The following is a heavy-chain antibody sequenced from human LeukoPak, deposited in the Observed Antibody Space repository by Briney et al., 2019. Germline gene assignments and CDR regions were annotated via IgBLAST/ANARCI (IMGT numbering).Heavy chain of an antibody. CDR3: AKDFTSIPAAGDY. Sequence: GGSLRLSRAASGFTFDDYAMHWVRQAPGKGLEWVSGISWNSGSIGYADSVKGRFTISRDNAKNSLYLQMNSLRAEDTALYYCAKDFTSIPAAGDYWGQGTLVTVSS. J-gene: IGHJ4*02. V-gene: IGHV3-9*01. CDR2: ISWNSGSI. CDR1: GFTFDDYA. D-gene: IGHD6-25*01.